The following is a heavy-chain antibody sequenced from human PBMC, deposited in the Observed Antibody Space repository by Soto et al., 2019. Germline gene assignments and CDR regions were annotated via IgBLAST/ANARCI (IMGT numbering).Heavy chain of an antibody. D-gene: IGHD1-1*01. CDR2: IYYSGST. J-gene: IGHJ4*02. CDR1: GGSISSYY. Sequence: PSETLSLTCTVSGGSISSYYWSWIRQPPGKGLEWIGYIYYSGSTNYNPSLKSRVTISVDTSKNQFSLKLSSVTAADTAVYYCARASTPNRTGEPLHYFGAWGQGPLVTVSS. V-gene: IGHV4-59*01. CDR3: ARASTPNRTGEPLHYFGA.